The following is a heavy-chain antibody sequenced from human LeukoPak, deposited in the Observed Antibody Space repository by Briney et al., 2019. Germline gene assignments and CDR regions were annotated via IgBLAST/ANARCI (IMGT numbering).Heavy chain of an antibody. CDR3: ASLIVVVTAVDY. D-gene: IGHD2-21*02. V-gene: IGHV4-59*01. J-gene: IGHJ4*02. Sequence: SETLSLTCTVSGGSISSYYWSWVRQPPGKGLEWIGYIYYSGSTNYNPSLRSRVTISVDTSKNQYSLRRRAVTAADTAVYYCASLIVVVTAVDYWGQGTLVTVSS. CDR2: IYYSGST. CDR1: GGSISSYY.